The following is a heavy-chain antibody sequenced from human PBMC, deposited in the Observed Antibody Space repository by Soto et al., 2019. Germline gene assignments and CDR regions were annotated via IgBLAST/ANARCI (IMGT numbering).Heavy chain of an antibody. Sequence: PSETLSLTCAVYGGSFSGYYWSWIRQPPGKGLEWIGEINHSGSTNYNPSLKSRVTISVDTSKNQFSLKLSSVTAADTAVYYCARSYSASYYYGMDVWGQGTTVTVSS. CDR3: ARSYSASYYYGMDV. D-gene: IGHD2-15*01. CDR2: INHSGST. J-gene: IGHJ6*02. CDR1: GGSFSGYY. V-gene: IGHV4-34*01.